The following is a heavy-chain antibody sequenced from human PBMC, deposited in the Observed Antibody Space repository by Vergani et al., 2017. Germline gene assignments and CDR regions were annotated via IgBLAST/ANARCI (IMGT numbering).Heavy chain of an antibody. J-gene: IGHJ5*02. CDR2: INHSGST. D-gene: IGHD3-10*01. Sequence: VQLLESGGGLVQPGGSLRLSCAASGFTFSNAWMSWVRQAPGKGLEWIGEINHSGSTNYNPSLKSRVTISVDTSKNQFSLKLSSVTAADTAVYYCARALNHPTRRWFGDQCSWFDPWGQGTLVTVSS. CDR1: GFTFSNAW. CDR3: ARALNHPTRRWFGDQCSWFDP. V-gene: IGHV4-4*02.